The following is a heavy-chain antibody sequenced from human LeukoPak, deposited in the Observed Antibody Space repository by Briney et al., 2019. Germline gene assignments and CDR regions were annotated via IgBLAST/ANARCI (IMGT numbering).Heavy chain of an antibody. V-gene: IGHV5-51*01. CDR3: ARGSDSGSYYPSFDY. J-gene: IGHJ4*02. CDR1: GYSFTSYW. CDR2: IYPGDSDT. Sequence: GESLKISCKGSGYSFTSYWIGWVRQMPGKGLEWKGIIYPGDSDTRYSPSFQGQITISVDKSISTAYLQWSSLKASDTGMYYCARGSDSGSYYPSFDYWGLGTLVTVSS. D-gene: IGHD3-10*01.